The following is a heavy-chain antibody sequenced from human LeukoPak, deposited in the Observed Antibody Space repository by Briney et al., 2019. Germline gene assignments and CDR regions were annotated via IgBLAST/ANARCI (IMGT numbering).Heavy chain of an antibody. Sequence: GGSLRLSCAASGFTFSSYAMSWVRQAPGKGLEWVSAISGSGGSTYYADSVKGRFTISRDNAKNSLYLQMNSLRAEDTAVYYCARSINYCSGGSCNLPIFDYWGQGTLVTVSS. V-gene: IGHV3-23*01. CDR3: ARSINYCSGGSCNLPIFDY. CDR2: ISGSGGST. CDR1: GFTFSSYA. D-gene: IGHD2-15*01. J-gene: IGHJ4*02.